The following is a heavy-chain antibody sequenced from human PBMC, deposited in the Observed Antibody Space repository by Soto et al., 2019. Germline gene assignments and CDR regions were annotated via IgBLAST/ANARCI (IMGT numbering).Heavy chain of an antibody. CDR2: LYPGDSDT. Sequence: GESLKISCKGSGYSFTSYWIGWGRQMPGKGLEGMGILYPGDSDTRYSPSFQGQVTIPADKSISTAYLQWSSLKASDTAMYYCARQYGSGSYYNWFDPWGQGTLVTVSS. CDR1: GYSFTSYW. CDR3: ARQYGSGSYYNWFDP. J-gene: IGHJ5*02. V-gene: IGHV5-51*01. D-gene: IGHD3-10*01.